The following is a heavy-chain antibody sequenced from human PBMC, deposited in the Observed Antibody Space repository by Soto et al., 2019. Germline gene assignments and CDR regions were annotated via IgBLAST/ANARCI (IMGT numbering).Heavy chain of an antibody. CDR1: GGTFSSYA. D-gene: IGHD2-8*01. CDR2: IIPIFGTA. Sequence: SVKVSCKASGGTFSSYAISWVRQAPGQGLEWMGGIIPIFGTANYAQKFQGRVTITADESTSTAYMELSSLRSEDTAVYYCARGGYCTNGVCYTVYYYGMDVWGQGTTVTVSS. CDR3: ARGGYCTNGVCYTVYYYGMDV. V-gene: IGHV1-69*13. J-gene: IGHJ6*02.